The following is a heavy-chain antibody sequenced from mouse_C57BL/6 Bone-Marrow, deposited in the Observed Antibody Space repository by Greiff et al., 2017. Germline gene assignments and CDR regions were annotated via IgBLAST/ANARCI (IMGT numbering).Heavy chain of an antibody. CDR2: IDPSDSYT. Sequence: QVQLQQPGAELVLPGASVKLSCKASGYTFTSYWMHWVKQRPGQGLEWIGEIDPSDSYTNYNQQFKGKSTLTVDKSSSTAYMQLSSLTSEDSAVYYCARAWGADWGQGTLVTVSA. J-gene: IGHJ3*01. CDR1: GYTFTSYW. CDR3: ARAWGAD. V-gene: IGHV1-69*01.